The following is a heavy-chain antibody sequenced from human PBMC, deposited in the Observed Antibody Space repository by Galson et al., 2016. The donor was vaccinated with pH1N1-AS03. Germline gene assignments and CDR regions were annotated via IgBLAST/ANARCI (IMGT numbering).Heavy chain of an antibody. D-gene: IGHD2-21*02. J-gene: IGHJ4*02. CDR2: ITGSGGTT. CDR3: VKGLLPKIKGYGCDARGKGRVSVSRDHSNNTLYLELNSLRAGDTAIYYCAKGLRSKIKVSGFDY. Sequence: SLRLSCAASGFTFSSFVMSWVRQAPGKGLEWVAAITGSGGTTYYGDSVKGRFTVSRDNSNNTLYLELNSLRAGDKAKYYCVKGLLPKIKGYGCDARGKGRVSVSRDHSNNTLYLELNSLRAGDTAIYYCAKGLRSKIKVSGFDYWGQGALVTVSS. CDR1: GFTFSSFV. V-gene: IGHV3-23*01.